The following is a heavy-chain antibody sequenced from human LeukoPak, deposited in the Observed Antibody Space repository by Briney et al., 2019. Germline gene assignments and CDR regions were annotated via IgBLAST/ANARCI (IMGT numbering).Heavy chain of an antibody. CDR2: IYYSGST. V-gene: IGHV4-39*01. J-gene: IGHJ5*02. CDR1: GGSISSSSYY. D-gene: IGHD3-10*01. CDR3: ARHRGMTKAARFDP. Sequence: SETLSLTCTVSGGSISSSSYYWGWIRQPPGRGLEWVGRIYYSGSTYSNPSIKSRVTISVDTSKNQFSLKLSSVTAADTAVYYCARHRGMTKAARFDPWGQGTLVTVSS.